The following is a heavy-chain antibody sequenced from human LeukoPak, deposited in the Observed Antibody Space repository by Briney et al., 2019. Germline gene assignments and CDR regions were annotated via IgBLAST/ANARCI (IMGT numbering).Heavy chain of an antibody. CDR3: ARVSYAFDI. J-gene: IGHJ3*02. V-gene: IGHV4-61*08. Sequence: SETLSLTCAVSGGSISSGGYSWSWIRQPPGKGLEWIGYIYYSGSTNYNPSLKSRVTISVDTSKNQFSLKLSSVTAADTAVYYCARVSYAFDIWGQGTMVTVSS. CDR1: GGSISSGGYS. CDR2: IYYSGST.